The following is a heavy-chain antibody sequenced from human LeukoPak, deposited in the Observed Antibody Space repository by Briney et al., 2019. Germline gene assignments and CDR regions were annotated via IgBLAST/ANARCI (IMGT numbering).Heavy chain of an antibody. D-gene: IGHD3-10*01. CDR2: IYYSGST. Sequence: PSETLSLTCTVSGGSISSYYWSWIRQPPGKGPEWIGYIYYSGSTNYNPSLKSRVTISVDTSKNQFSLKLSSVTAADTAVYYCARSVRMVRGVSPFDYWGQGTLVTVSS. CDR1: GGSISSYY. V-gene: IGHV4-59*08. CDR3: ARSVRMVRGVSPFDY. J-gene: IGHJ4*02.